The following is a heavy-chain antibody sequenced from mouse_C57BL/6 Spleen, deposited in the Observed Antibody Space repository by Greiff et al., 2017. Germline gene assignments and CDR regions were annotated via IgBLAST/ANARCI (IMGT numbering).Heavy chain of an antibody. J-gene: IGHJ2*01. CDR3: AREIYDGYLYYFDY. CDR2: ISSGSSTI. CDR1: GFTFSDYG. V-gene: IGHV5-17*01. Sequence: EVKLVESGGGLVKPGGSLKLSCAASGFTFSDYGMHWVRQAPEKGLEWVAYISSGSSTIYYADTVKGRFTISRDNAKNTLFLQMTSLRSEDTAMYYCAREIYDGYLYYFDYWGQGTTLTVSS. D-gene: IGHD2-3*01.